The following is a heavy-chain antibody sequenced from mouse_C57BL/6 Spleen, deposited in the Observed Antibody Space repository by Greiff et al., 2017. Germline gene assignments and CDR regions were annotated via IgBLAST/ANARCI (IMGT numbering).Heavy chain of an antibody. CDR2: INPGSGGT. J-gene: IGHJ1*03. D-gene: IGHD1-1*01. CDR3: ASDHYYGSSYGYFDV. Sequence: VQLQQSGAELVRPGTSVKVSCKASGYAFTNYLIEWVKQRPGQGLEWIGVINPGSGGTNYNEKFKGKATLTAAKSSSTAYMQLSSLTSEDSAVYFCASDHYYGSSYGYFDVWGTGTTVTVSS. CDR1: GYAFTNYL. V-gene: IGHV1-54*01.